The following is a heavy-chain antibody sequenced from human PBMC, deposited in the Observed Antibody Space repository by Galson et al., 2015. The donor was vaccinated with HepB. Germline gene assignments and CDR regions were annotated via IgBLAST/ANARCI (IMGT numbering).Heavy chain of an antibody. CDR3: TKDIGMWTVTHAFDL. V-gene: IGHV3-9*01. D-gene: IGHD4-17*01. Sequence: SLRLSCAVSGFTFRDFAMHWVRQVPGRGLEWVSGITWDSGNIVYADSVKGRFTVSRDNAKNSLYLQMESLRPEDTAFYYCTKDIGMWTVTHAFDLWGQGTMVTVSS. CDR2: ITWDSGNI. J-gene: IGHJ3*01. CDR1: GFTFRDFA.